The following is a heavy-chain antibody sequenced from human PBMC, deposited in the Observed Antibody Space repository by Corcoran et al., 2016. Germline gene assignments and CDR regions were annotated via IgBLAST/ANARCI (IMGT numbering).Heavy chain of an antibody. D-gene: IGHD2-15*01. CDR3: ARRAHGSGGSCRWAWTDY. CDR2: IDPSDSYT. J-gene: IGHJ4*02. CDR1: GYSFTSYW. V-gene: IGHV5-10-1*03. Sequence: EVQLVQSGAEVKKPGESLRISCKGSGYSFTSYWITWVRQLPGKGLEWMGRIDPSDSYTNYSPSFHGHVTISADKSIRTAYLQWSSVKASDTAMYYCARRAHGSGGSCRWAWTDYWGQGTLVTVSS.